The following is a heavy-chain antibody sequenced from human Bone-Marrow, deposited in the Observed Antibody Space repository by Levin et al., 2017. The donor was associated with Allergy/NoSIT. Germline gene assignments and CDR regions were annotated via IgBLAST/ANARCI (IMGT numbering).Heavy chain of an antibody. V-gene: IGHV1-2*06. Sequence: GASVKVSCKSSGYTFTDYYLHWVRQAPGQGLEWMGRIHPNNGGTNYARRFQGRVTMTRDTSISTAYMDLNRLGSDDTAVYYCATASFSATGTPWYAHFHFWGPGTLVTVSA. D-gene: IGHD6-13*01. J-gene: IGHJ4*02. CDR2: IHPNNGGT. CDR3: ATASFSATGTPWYAHFHF. CDR1: GYTFTDYY.